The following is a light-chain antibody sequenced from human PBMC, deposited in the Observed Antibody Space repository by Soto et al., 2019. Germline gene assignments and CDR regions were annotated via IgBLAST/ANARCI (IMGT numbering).Light chain of an antibody. Sequence: SYELTHPPSVSVSPGRTASITCSGDNLGKKYVSWYQQKPGQAPVVAIYQDNKRPSGIPERISGSNSGNTATLTIGGTQAVDEADYYCQAWDSSTVLFGGGTKLTVL. J-gene: IGLJ2*01. V-gene: IGLV3-1*01. CDR3: QAWDSSTVL. CDR1: NLGKKY. CDR2: QDN.